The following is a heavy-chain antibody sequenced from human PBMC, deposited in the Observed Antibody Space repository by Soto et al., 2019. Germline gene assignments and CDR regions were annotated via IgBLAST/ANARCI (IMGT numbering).Heavy chain of an antibody. Sequence: PXESLSLSCAASGFTVNTYAMTWVRQAPGKGLEWVSAISGSGGTTYYADSVKGRFTISRDNSKNTMFLQMNSLRADDTAVYYCAKGLVGGSLYYFDYWGQGTPVTVSS. J-gene: IGHJ4*02. CDR1: GFTVNTYA. CDR3: AKGLVGGSLYYFDY. CDR2: ISGSGGTT. D-gene: IGHD1-26*01. V-gene: IGHV3-23*01.